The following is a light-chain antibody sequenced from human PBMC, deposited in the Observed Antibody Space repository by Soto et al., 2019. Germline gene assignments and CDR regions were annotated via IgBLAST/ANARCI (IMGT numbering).Light chain of an antibody. CDR3: QQYGSSLGVT. J-gene: IGKJ1*01. V-gene: IGKV3-20*01. Sequence: EIVLTQSPGTLSLSPGERATLSCRASQSVSSNYLAWYQQKPGQAPRLLIYDAFSRATGIADRFSGSGSGTDFTLTISRLEPEDFAVYYCQQYGSSLGVTFGQGTKVDSK. CDR1: QSVSSNY. CDR2: DAF.